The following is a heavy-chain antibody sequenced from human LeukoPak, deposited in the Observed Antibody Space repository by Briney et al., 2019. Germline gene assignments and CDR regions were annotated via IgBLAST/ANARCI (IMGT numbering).Heavy chain of an antibody. V-gene: IGHV1-69*13. J-gene: IGHJ5*02. Sequence: GASVKVSCKASGGTFSSYAISWVRQAPGQGLEWMGGIIPIFGTANYAQKFQGRVTITADESTSTAYMELSSLRSDDTAVYYCARDGPPIYSSSWYRWFDPWGQGTLVTVSS. D-gene: IGHD6-13*01. CDR1: GGTFSSYA. CDR3: ARDGPPIYSSSWYRWFDP. CDR2: IIPIFGTA.